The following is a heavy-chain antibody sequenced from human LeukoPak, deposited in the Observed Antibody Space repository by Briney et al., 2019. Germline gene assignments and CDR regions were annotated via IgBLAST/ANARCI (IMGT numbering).Heavy chain of an antibody. CDR1: GVPIASHSW. Sequence: SETLSLTCAVSGVPIASHSWWSWVRQPPGKGLEWIGEIYHTGGANYKPSLKSRVTMSVDTFNNHFSLKLTSVTAADTAVYFCAYNRDFALDNWGQGTLVTVSS. J-gene: IGHJ4*02. D-gene: IGHD1-14*01. CDR3: AYNRDFALDN. CDR2: IYHTGGA. V-gene: IGHV4/OR15-8*01.